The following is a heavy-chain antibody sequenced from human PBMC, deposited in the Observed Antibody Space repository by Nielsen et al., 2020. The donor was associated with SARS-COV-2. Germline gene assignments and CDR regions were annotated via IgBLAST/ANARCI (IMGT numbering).Heavy chain of an antibody. CDR1: GYSFTSYW. CDR3: ARQGYNWNPRGDGMDV. V-gene: IGHV5-51*01. Sequence: GESLKISCKGSGYSFTSYWIGWVRQMPGKGLEWMGIIYPGDSDTRYSPSFQGQVTISADKSISTAYLQWSSLKASDTAMYYCARQGYNWNPRGDGMDVWGQGTTVTVSS. J-gene: IGHJ6*02. D-gene: IGHD1-20*01. CDR2: IYPGDSDT.